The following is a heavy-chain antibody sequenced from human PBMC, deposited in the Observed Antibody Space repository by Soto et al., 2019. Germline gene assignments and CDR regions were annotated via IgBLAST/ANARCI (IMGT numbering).Heavy chain of an antibody. CDR2: INHSGST. D-gene: IGHD3-10*01. J-gene: IGHJ4*02. V-gene: IGHV4-34*01. Sequence: QVQLQQWGAGLLKPSETLSLTCAVYGGSFSGYYWSWIRQPPGKWLEWIGEINHSGSTNYNPSLKSRVTISVDTSKNQFSLKLSSVTAAETAVYYCARRRHPLGHGSGSYGYWGQGTLVTVSS. CDR1: GGSFSGYY. CDR3: ARRRHPLGHGSGSYGY.